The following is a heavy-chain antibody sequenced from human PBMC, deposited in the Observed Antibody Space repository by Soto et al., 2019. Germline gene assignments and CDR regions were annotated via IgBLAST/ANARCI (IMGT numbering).Heavy chain of an antibody. J-gene: IGHJ6*01. CDR2: IRSKANSYAT. CDR1: GFTFSGSA. CDR3: AKENYYGSVSSYYYYYGMDV. Sequence: PGGSLRLSCAASGFTFSGSAMHWVRQASGKGLEWVGRIRSKANSYATAYAASVKGRFTISRDDSKNTAYLQMSSLRSEDTAVYYCAKENYYGSVSSYYYYYGMDVWGQGTTVTVSS. V-gene: IGHV3-73*01. D-gene: IGHD3-10*01.